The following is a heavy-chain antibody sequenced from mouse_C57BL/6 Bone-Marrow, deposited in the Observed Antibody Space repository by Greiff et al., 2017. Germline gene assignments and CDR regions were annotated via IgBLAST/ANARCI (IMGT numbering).Heavy chain of an antibody. D-gene: IGHD4-1*01. CDR1: EYEFPSHD. V-gene: IGHV5-2*01. J-gene: IGHJ2*01. CDR3: ARHETGAGPFDY. Sequence: EVMLVESGGGLVQPGESLKLSCESNEYEFPSHDMSWVRKTPEKRLELVAAINSDGGSTYYPDTMESRFTISRENTKKTLYLQMSSLRSEDTALXYGARHETGAGPFDYWGQGTTLAVSS. CDR2: INSDGGST.